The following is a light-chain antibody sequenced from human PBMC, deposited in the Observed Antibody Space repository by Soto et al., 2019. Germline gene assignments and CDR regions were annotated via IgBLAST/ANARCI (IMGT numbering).Light chain of an antibody. J-gene: IGKJ1*01. CDR2: GTF. V-gene: IGKV3-20*01. CDR3: QQYGSPLWT. CDR1: QSITSSY. Sequence: EIVLTQSPGTLSLSPGERATLSCRASQSITSSYLAWYQQKPGKAPRLLLSGTFSRATGIPDRFSGRGSGTDFTLTISRLEPEDFAVYYCQQYGSPLWTFGHGTNVEIQ.